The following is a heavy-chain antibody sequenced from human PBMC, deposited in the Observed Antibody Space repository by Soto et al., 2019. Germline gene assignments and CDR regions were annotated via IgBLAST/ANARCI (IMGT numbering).Heavy chain of an antibody. D-gene: IGHD3-16*02. CDR3: ARYDDYVWGSYRYTTGPQFRYLDY. Sequence: PSETLSLTCAVYGGSFSGYYWSWIRQPPGKGLEWIGEINHSGSTNYNPSLKSRVTISVDTSKNQFSLKLSSVTAADTAVYYCARYDDYVWGSYRYTTGPQFRYLDYWGQGTLVTVSS. CDR2: INHSGST. V-gene: IGHV4-34*01. J-gene: IGHJ4*02. CDR1: GGSFSGYY.